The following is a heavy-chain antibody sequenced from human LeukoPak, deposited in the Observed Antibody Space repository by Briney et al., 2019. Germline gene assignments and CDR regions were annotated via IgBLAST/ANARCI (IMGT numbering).Heavy chain of an antibody. D-gene: IGHD6-6*01. J-gene: IGHJ5*02. Sequence: PSETLSLTCAVYGGSFIAYYWSWIRQPPGKGLEWIGEINHIGSTNYNPSLKRGVTISVDTSKNKFSLKLSSVTAADTAVYYCARLKIAARYGGFDPWGQGTLVTVSS. CDR2: INHIGST. V-gene: IGHV4-34*01. CDR1: GGSFIAYY. CDR3: ARLKIAARYGGFDP.